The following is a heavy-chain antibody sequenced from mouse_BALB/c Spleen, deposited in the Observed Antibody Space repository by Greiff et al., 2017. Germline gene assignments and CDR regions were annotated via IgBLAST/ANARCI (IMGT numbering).Heavy chain of an antibody. CDR1: GFSLTSYG. CDR2: IWSGGST. J-gene: IGHJ4*01. D-gene: IGHD2-1*01. Sequence: QVQLKESGPGLVQPSQSLSITCTVSGFSLTSYGVHWVRQSPGKGLEWLGVIWSGGSTDYNAAFISRLSISKDNTKSQVFFKMNSLQANDTAIYYCARGDGNYFCYAMDYWGQGTSVTVSS. V-gene: IGHV2-2*02. CDR3: ARGDGNYFCYAMDY.